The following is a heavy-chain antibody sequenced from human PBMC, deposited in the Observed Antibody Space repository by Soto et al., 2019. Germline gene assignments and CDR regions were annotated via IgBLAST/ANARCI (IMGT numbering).Heavy chain of an antibody. CDR2: ISGSGGST. CDR1: GFTFSSYA. CDR3: ARAQDRNYDILTGYYIGPVLDY. V-gene: IGHV3-23*01. Sequence: GGSLRLSCASSGFTFSSYAMSWVRQAPGKGLEWVSAISGSGGSTYYADSVKGRFTIPRDNSKNTLYLQMNSLRAEDTAVYYCARAQDRNYDILTGYYIGPVLDYWGQGTLVTVSS. J-gene: IGHJ4*02. D-gene: IGHD3-9*01.